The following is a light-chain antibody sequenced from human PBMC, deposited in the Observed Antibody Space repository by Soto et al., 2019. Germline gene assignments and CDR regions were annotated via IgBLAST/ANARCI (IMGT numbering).Light chain of an antibody. CDR3: T. J-gene: IGKJ4*01. V-gene: IGKV2-28*01. CDR2: LGS. CDR1: QSLLHSNGYNS. Sequence: VVMTQSPLSLPVTPGEPASISCRSSQSLLHSNGYNSLDWHLQKPGQSPQVLIYLGSNRSSGVPDRFSGSGSGTDETLRISRVEAEDAGVYFCTFGGRTKVE.